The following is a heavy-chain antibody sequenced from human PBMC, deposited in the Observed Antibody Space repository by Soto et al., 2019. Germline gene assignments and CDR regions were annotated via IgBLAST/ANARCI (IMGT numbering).Heavy chain of an antibody. Sequence: ASVKVSCKASGYTFTSYYMHWVRQAPGQGLEWMGIINPSGGSTSYAQKFQGRVAMTRDTSTSTVYMELSSLRSEDTAVYYCARTISGSYLPGYGMDVWGQGTTVTVSS. V-gene: IGHV1-46*01. CDR1: GYTFTSYY. CDR3: ARTISGSYLPGYGMDV. D-gene: IGHD1-26*01. J-gene: IGHJ6*02. CDR2: INPSGGST.